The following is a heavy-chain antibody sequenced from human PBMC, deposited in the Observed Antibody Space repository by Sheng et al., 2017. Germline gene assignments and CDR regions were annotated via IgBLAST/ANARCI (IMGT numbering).Heavy chain of an antibody. CDR3: CTITDGATFDY. Sequence: QVQLVESGGGVVQPGRSLRLSCAASGFTFSSYGMHWVRQAPGKGLEWVAVISYDGSNKYYADSVKGRFTISRDNSKNTLYLQMNSLRAEDTAVYYCCTITDGATFDY. V-gene: IGHV3-30*03. CDR1: GFTFSSYG. CDR2: ISYDGSNK. J-gene: IGHJ4*01. D-gene: IGHD3-16*01.